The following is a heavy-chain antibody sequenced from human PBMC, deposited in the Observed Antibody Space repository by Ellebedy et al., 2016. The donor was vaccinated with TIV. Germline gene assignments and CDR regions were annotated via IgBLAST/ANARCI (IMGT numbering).Heavy chain of an antibody. CDR3: VWGSYYDY. CDR1: GGSFDPSY. J-gene: IGHJ4*02. V-gene: IGHV4-34*01. Sequence: MPSETLSLTCAVYGGSFDPSYWSWIRQPPGKGLEWNGEINHSGTTTYSPSLRSRATISLDTSKNELSLEVTSVTAADTAMYYCVWGSYYDYWGQGTLVSVSS. CDR2: INHSGTT. D-gene: IGHD3-16*01.